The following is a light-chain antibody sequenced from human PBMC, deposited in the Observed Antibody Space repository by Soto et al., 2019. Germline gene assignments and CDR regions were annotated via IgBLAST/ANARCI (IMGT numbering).Light chain of an antibody. V-gene: IGKV1D-8*01. Sequence: VIWMTQSPSLLSASTGDRVTISCRMSQSISSYLAWYQQKPGKAPELLIYAASTLQSGVPSRFSGSGSGTDFTLTISCLQSEDFATYYCHQYYSFPQTFGQGTKVEIK. CDR2: AAS. CDR1: QSISSY. J-gene: IGKJ1*01. CDR3: HQYYSFPQT.